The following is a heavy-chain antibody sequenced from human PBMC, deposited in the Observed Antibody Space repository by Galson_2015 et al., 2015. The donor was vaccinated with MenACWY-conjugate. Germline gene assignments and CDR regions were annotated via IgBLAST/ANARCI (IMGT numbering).Heavy chain of an antibody. CDR3: AKDRGAPGIAVAGFDY. CDR1: GFTFSSYG. V-gene: IGHV3-30*18. Sequence: SLRLSYAASGFTFSSYGMHWVRQAPGKGLEWVAVISYDGSNKYYADSVKGRFTISRDNSKNTLHLQMNSLRAEDTAVYYCAKDRGAPGIAVAGFDYWGQGTLVTVSS. CDR2: ISYDGSNK. J-gene: IGHJ4*02. D-gene: IGHD6-19*01.